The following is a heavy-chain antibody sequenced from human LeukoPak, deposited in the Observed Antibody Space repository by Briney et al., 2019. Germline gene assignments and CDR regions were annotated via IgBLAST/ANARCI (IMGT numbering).Heavy chain of an antibody. D-gene: IGHD3-22*01. CDR2: INWNGGST. V-gene: IGHV3-20*04. CDR1: GFTFDDYG. Sequence: GGSLRLSCAASGFTFDDYGMSWVRHAPGKGLEWVSGINWNGGSTDYADSVKGRFTISRYNAKNSLYLQMNSLRAEDTAVYYCARVLYYYDSSGFDYWGQGTLVTVSS. CDR3: ARVLYYYDSSGFDY. J-gene: IGHJ4*02.